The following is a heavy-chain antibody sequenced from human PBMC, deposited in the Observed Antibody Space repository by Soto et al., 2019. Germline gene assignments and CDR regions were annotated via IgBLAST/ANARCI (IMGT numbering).Heavy chain of an antibody. D-gene: IGHD2-8*01. CDR2: ISYDGSNK. CDR3: AKVMGPLGPLRFDY. CDR1: GFTFSSYG. V-gene: IGHV3-30*18. J-gene: IGHJ4*02. Sequence: TVGSLRLSCAASGFTFSSYGMHWVRQAPGKGLEWVAVISYDGSNKYYADSVKGRFTISRDNSKNTLYLQMNSLRAEDTAVYYCAKVMGPLGPLRFDYWGQGTLVTVSS.